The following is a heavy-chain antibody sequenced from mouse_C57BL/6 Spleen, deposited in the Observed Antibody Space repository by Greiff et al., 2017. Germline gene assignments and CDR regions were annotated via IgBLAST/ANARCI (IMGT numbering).Heavy chain of an antibody. D-gene: IGHD2-10*02. CDR1: GYTFTSYW. Sequence: QVQLQQPGAELVMPGASVKLSCKASGYTFTSYWMHWVKQRPGQGLEWIGEIDPSDSYTNYNQKLKGKSTLTVDKSSSSASMQLSSLTSEDSAVYYCASGMGSSYLFDYWGQGTTLTVSS. V-gene: IGHV1-69*01. CDR3: ASGMGSSYLFDY. CDR2: IDPSDSYT. J-gene: IGHJ2*01.